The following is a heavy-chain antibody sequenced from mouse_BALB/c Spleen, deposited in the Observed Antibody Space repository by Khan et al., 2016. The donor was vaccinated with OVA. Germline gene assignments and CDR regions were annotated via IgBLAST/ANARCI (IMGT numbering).Heavy chain of an antibody. CDR3: ARGYFGNYEFAY. V-gene: IGHV1S132*01. D-gene: IGHD2-1*01. CDR1: GYTFTNYW. Sequence: QVQLQQSGAELVKPGASVKLSCKTSGYTFTNYWIQWVKQRPGQGLRWIGEIFPGTGTTYYNENFKAKATLTIDTSSNTAYMQLSSLTSEDSAVYFCARGYFGNYEFAYWGQGTLVTVSA. CDR2: IFPGTGTT. J-gene: IGHJ3*01.